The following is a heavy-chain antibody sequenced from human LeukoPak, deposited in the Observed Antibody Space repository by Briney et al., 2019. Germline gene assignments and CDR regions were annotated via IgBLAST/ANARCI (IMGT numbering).Heavy chain of an antibody. D-gene: IGHD6-13*01. CDR1: GGSFSGYY. CDR2: IYHSGST. V-gene: IGHV4-34*01. CDR3: AGVRIAAAGTASNWFDP. Sequence: SETLSLTCAVYGGSFSGYYWSWIRQPPGKGLEWIGGIYHSGSTYYNPSLKSRVTISVDTSKNQFSLKLSSVTAADTAVYYCAGVRIAAAGTASNWFDPWGRGTLVTVSS. J-gene: IGHJ5*02.